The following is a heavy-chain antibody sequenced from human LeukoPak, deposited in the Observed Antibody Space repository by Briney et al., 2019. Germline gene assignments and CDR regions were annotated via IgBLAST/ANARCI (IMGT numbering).Heavy chain of an antibody. J-gene: IGHJ4*02. V-gene: IGHV3-11*04. CDR2: ISSTVDTT. Sequence: GGSLRLSCAASGFTFTDWYMNWVRQAPGKALEWVSYISSTVDTTSYADSVKGRFTISRDSAKNTLYLQMNSLRVEDTAVYYCARDRGGSAFANWGQGTLVTVSS. CDR1: GFTFTDWY. CDR3: ARDRGGSAFAN. D-gene: IGHD2-15*01.